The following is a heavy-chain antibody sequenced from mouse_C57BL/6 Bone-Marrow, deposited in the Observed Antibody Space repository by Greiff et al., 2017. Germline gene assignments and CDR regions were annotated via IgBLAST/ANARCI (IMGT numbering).Heavy chain of an antibody. V-gene: IGHV1-69*01. CDR2: SDPADSYT. Sequence: QVQLQQPGAELVMPGASVKLSCKASGYTFTSYWMHWVTQRPGQGLEWIGESDPADSYTNYNQKFKGKSPLTVDKSSSPAYMQLSSLTSEDSAVYYCARFTTVVARDAMDYWGQGTSVTVSS. J-gene: IGHJ4*01. CDR1: GYTFTSYW. CDR3: ARFTTVVARDAMDY. D-gene: IGHD1-1*01.